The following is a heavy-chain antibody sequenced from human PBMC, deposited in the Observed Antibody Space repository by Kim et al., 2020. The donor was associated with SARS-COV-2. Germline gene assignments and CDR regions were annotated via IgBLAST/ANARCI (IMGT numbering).Heavy chain of an antibody. CDR3: ARRSGSGGIFTFDN. D-gene: IGHD3-10*01. V-gene: IGHV4-59*08. J-gene: IGHJ4*02. Sequence: SETLSLTCTVSGGSISSDYLNWIRQSPEKGLEWIGYIFGRGGAYYNPSLKSRVTISVDTSKNQLSLRLNSLTAADTAVYYCARRSGSGGIFTFDNWGQGTLVTVSS. CDR1: GGSISSDY. CDR2: IFGRGGA.